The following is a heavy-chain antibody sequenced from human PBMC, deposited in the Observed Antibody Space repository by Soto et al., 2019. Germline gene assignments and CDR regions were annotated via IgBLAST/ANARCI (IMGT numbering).Heavy chain of an antibody. J-gene: IGHJ6*02. CDR3: ARRSGSYYRYYYYYGMDV. D-gene: IGHD1-26*01. Sequence: GESLKISCKGSGYSFTSYWIGWVRQMPGEGLEWMGIIYPGDSDTRYSPSFQGQVTISADKSISTAYLQWSSLKASDTAMYYCARRSGSYYRYYYYYGMDVWGQGTTVTVSS. CDR2: IYPGDSDT. V-gene: IGHV5-51*01. CDR1: GYSFTSYW.